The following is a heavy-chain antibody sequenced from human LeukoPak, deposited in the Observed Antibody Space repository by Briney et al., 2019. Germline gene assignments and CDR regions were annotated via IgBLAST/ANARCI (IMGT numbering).Heavy chain of an antibody. CDR2: MNPNSGNT. V-gene: IGHV1-8*01. J-gene: IGHJ4*02. D-gene: IGHD2-2*01. Sequence: ASVKVSCKASGYTFTSYDINWVRQATGQGLEWMGWMNPNSGNTGYAQKFQGRVTMTRNTSISTAYMELRSLRSDDTAVYYCARTLIVVVPEPPDYWGQGTLVTVSS. CDR1: GYTFTSYD. CDR3: ARTLIVVVPEPPDY.